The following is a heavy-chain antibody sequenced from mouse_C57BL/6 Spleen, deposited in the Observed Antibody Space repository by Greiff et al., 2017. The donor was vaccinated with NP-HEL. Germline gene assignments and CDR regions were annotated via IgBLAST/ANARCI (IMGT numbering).Heavy chain of an antibody. CDR1: GFTFTDYY. D-gene: IGHD2-1*01. V-gene: IGHV7-3*01. Sequence: EVQRVESGGGLVQPGGSLSLSCAASGFTFTDYYMSWVRQPPGKALEWLGFIRNKANGYTTEYSASVKGRFTISRDNSQSILYLQMNALRAEDSATYYCARYDGNYDLAYWGQGTLVTVSA. CDR2: IRNKANGYTT. J-gene: IGHJ3*01. CDR3: ARYDGNYDLAY.